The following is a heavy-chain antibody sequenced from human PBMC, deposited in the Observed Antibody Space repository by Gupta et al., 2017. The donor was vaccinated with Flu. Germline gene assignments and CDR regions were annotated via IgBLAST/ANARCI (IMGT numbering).Heavy chain of an antibody. CDR3: ANLGYCSTASCYVYAMDV. J-gene: IGHJ6*02. Sequence: GKGLEWVSTITDSGGSTFYADSVKGRFTISRDNSKNTLYLQMNSLRAEDTAVYYCANLGYCSTASCYVYAMDVWGQGTTVTVSS. CDR2: ITDSGGST. V-gene: IGHV3-23*01. D-gene: IGHD2-2*01.